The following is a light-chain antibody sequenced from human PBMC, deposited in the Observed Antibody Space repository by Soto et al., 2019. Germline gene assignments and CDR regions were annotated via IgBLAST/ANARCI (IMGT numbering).Light chain of an antibody. J-gene: IGKJ1*01. V-gene: IGKV3-15*01. CDR3: QQYKNWPPWT. CDR2: GAY. CDR1: ENLNTN. Sequence: ELVMTQSPGTLSASPGERATLSCRASENLNTNLAWYQQRPGQAPRLLIYGAYTRATGVPARFTGSGSGTDLTLTIRSLQFEDFAVYFCQQYKNWPPWTFGRGTKVDIX.